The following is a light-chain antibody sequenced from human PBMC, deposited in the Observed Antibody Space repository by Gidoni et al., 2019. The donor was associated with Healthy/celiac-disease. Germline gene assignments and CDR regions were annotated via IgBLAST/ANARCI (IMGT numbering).Light chain of an antibody. CDR2: GAS. CDR3: QQYGSSPWT. V-gene: IGKV3-20*01. CDR1: QSVSSSS. J-gene: IGKJ1*01. Sequence: EIVLTQSPGTLSLSQGERATLSCRASQSVSSSSLAWYQQKPGQAPRLLIYGASIRATGIPDRFSGSVSGTDFTLTISILEPEDFAVYYCQQYGSSPWTFGQGTKVEIK.